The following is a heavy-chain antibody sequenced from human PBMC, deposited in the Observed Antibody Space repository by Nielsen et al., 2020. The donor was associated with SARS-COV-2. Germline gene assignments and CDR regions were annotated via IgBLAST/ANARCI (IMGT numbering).Heavy chain of an antibody. CDR1: GGSISSYY. J-gene: IGHJ4*02. CDR2: IYYSGST. Sequence: SETLSLTCTVSGGSISSYYWSWIRQPPGKGLEWIGYIYYSGSTNYNPSLKSRVTTSVDTSKNQFSLKLSSVTAADTAVYYCARAGYYGPSGYYGYWGQGTLVTVSS. V-gene: IGHV4-59*01. CDR3: ARAGYYGPSGYYGY. D-gene: IGHD3-22*01.